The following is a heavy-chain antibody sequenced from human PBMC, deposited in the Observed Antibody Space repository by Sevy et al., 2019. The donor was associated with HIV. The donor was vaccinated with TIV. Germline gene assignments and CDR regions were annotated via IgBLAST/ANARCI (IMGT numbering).Heavy chain of an antibody. V-gene: IGHV4-61*02. J-gene: IGHJ4*02. Sequence: SETLSLTCTVSGGSISSGTYYWTWIRQPTGKGLEWIGRIYTSGITNYNPSLKSRVTISLDTSKNQFSLNLSSVTAADTAVYYCARYYYGSGKYYFDYWGQGTLVTVSS. D-gene: IGHD3-10*01. CDR3: ARYYYGSGKYYFDY. CDR2: IYTSGIT. CDR1: GGSISSGTYY.